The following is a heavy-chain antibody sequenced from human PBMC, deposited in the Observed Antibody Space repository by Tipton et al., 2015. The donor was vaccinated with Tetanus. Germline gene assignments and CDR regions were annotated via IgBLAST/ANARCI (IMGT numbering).Heavy chain of an antibody. D-gene: IGHD4-17*01. CDR1: GFTVSSNY. Sequence: GSLRLSCAASGFTVSSNYMSWVRQAPGKGLEWVSVIYSGGSTYYADSVKGRFTISRDNSKNTLYLQMNSLRAEGTAVYYCAKDPPYGDYEVGYWGQGTLVTVSS. J-gene: IGHJ4*02. V-gene: IGHV3-53*01. CDR2: IYSGGST. CDR3: AKDPPYGDYEVGY.